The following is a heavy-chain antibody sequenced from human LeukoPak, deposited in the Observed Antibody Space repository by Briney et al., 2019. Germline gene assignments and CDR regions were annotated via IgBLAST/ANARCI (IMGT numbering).Heavy chain of an antibody. Sequence: PSETLSLTCTVSGGSISSYYWSWIRQPAGKGLEWIGRIYTSGSTNYNPSLKSRVNMSVDTSKNQFSLKLSSVTAADTAVYYCARWRVAGMGNWFDPWGQGTLVTVSS. J-gene: IGHJ5*02. V-gene: IGHV4-4*07. CDR3: ARWRVAGMGNWFDP. D-gene: IGHD2-15*01. CDR2: IYTSGST. CDR1: GGSISSYY.